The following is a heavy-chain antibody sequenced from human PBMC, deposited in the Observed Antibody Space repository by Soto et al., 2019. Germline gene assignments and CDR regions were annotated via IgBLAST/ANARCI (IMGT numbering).Heavy chain of an antibody. J-gene: IGHJ6*02. D-gene: IGHD6-6*01. CDR3: ARDSRAARPLYYYGMDV. CDR1: GGTFSSYA. CDR2: IIPIFGTA. Sequence: SVKVSCKASGGTFSSYAISWVRQAPGQGLEWMGGIIPIFGTANYAQKFQGRVTITADKSTSTAYMELSSLRSEDTAVYYCARDSRAARPLYYYGMDVCGQGPTVTVSS. V-gene: IGHV1-69*06.